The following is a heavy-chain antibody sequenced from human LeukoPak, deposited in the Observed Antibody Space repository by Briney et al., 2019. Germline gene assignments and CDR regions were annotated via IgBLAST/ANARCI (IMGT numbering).Heavy chain of an antibody. V-gene: IGHV4-4*07. CDR3: ATGIAVAGTRSFDY. Sequence: SETLSLTCTVPGGSISSYSWSWIRQPAGKGLEWIGRIYTSGSTNYNPSLKSRVTISVDKSKNQFSLKLSSVTAADTAVYYCATGIAVAGTRSFDYWGQGTLVTVSS. D-gene: IGHD6-19*01. CDR2: IYTSGST. J-gene: IGHJ4*02. CDR1: GGSISSYS.